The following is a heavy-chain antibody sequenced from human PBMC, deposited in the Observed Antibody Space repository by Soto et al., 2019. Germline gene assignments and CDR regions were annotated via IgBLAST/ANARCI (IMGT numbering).Heavy chain of an antibody. J-gene: IGHJ6*02. Sequence: QVQLVQSGAEVRKPGASVKVSCKTSGYTFSRSGISWVRQAPGQGLEWMGWISTYNGDANYAQKLQCVVTMTTDTSTSTAFMELGSLTSDDTAVYYCARSGSVPYYYYGLDVWGQGTTVTVSS. D-gene: IGHD1-26*01. V-gene: IGHV1-18*01. CDR2: ISTYNGDA. CDR3: ARSGSVPYYYYGLDV. CDR1: GYTFSRSG.